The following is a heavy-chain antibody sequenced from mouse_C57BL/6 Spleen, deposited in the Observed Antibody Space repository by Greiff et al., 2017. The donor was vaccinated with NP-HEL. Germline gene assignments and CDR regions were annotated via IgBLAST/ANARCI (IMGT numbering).Heavy chain of an antibody. D-gene: IGHD1-1*02. CDR3: ARGGYGGYYFDY. Sequence: QVQLQQSGAELVMPGASVKLSCKASGYTFTSYWMHWVKQRPGQGLEWIGEIDPSDSYTNYNQKFKGKSTLTVDKSSSTAYMQLSSLTSEDSAVYYCARGGYGGYYFDYWGQGTTLTVSS. CDR2: IDPSDSYT. CDR1: GYTFTSYW. V-gene: IGHV1-69*01. J-gene: IGHJ2*01.